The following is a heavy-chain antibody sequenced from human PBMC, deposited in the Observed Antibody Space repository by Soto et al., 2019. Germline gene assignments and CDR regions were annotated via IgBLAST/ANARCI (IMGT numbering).Heavy chain of an antibody. Sequence: DVQLVESGGGVVQPGGSLRLYCAASGFIFRNYHMNWIRQAPGKGLEWVSYIRNSGNIIYYADSVKGRFTISRDNAKDSLYLQMNSLRDEDMAVYYCARQNIEHSSGWYPWGQGTLVTVSS. D-gene: IGHD6-13*01. CDR1: GFIFRNYH. CDR3: ARQNIEHSSGWYP. V-gene: IGHV3-48*02. J-gene: IGHJ5*02. CDR2: IRNSGNII.